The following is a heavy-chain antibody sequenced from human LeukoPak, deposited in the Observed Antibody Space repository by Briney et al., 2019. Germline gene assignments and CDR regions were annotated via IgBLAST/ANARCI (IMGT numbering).Heavy chain of an antibody. J-gene: IGHJ4*02. Sequence: SETLSLTCAVYGGSFSGYYWSWIRQPPGKGLEWIGEINHSGSTNYNPSLKSRVTISVDTSKNQFSLKLSSVTAADTAVYYCARGIADPYSFDSWGQGTLVTVSS. V-gene: IGHV4-34*01. D-gene: IGHD6-13*01. CDR2: INHSGST. CDR1: GGSFSGYY. CDR3: ARGIADPYSFDS.